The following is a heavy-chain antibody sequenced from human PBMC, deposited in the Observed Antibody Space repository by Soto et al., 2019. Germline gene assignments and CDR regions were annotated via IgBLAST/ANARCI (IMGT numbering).Heavy chain of an antibody. D-gene: IGHD2-8*01. CDR1: GGSVSSGPYH. J-gene: IGHJ4*02. Sequence: QVQLQESGPGLMKTSETLSLTCTVSGGSVSSGPYHWNWVRQPPGKGLEWIGHISYSGTANYNPSLRGRVTMATDTSMNQFSLRLTSVTAADTAVYYCMRSHGAYWGQGALVTVSP. CDR2: ISYSGTA. V-gene: IGHV4-61*01. CDR3: MRSHGAY.